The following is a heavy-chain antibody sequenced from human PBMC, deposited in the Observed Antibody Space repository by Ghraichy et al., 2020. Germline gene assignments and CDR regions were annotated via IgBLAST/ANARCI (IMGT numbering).Heavy chain of an antibody. J-gene: IGHJ4*02. Sequence: RGSLRLSCAASGFTFSSYSMNWVRQAPGKGLEWVAYISGRSDIINYADSVKGRFTISRDNALNSLYLQMTSLRADDTAVYYCARDPAIRGYAYFDNWGQGALVTVSS. CDR3: ARDPAIRGYAYFDN. CDR1: GFTFSSYS. CDR2: ISGRSDII. D-gene: IGHD5-12*01. V-gene: IGHV3-48*01.